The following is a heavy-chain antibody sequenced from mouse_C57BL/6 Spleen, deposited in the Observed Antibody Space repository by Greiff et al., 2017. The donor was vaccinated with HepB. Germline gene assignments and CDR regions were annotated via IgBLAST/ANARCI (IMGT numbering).Heavy chain of an antibody. V-gene: IGHV1-18*01. CDR3: ARYSGRSAN. Sequence: EVQLQQSGPELVKPGASVKIPCKASGYTFTDYNMDWVQQSQGKSLEWIGDINPNNGGSIYNQKFNCKVTLTVDKSSSTAYMELRSLTSEYTAVYDCARYSGRSANWGQGALVTVSA. CDR2: INPNNGGS. CDR1: GYTFTDYN. J-gene: IGHJ3*01. D-gene: IGHD2-12*01.